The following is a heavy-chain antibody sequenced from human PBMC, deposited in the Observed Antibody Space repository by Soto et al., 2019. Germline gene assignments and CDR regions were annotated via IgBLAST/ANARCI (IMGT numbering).Heavy chain of an antibody. Sequence: SETLSLTCTVSGGSISYDSYWSWIRQTPGKGLEWIGYIYHTGNTYYNPSLRSRVSISVDKSKSQFSLKLISVTAADTAVYFCARDEYQLLSSVSWFDSWGQGTLVTVSS. J-gene: IGHJ5*01. D-gene: IGHD2-2*01. V-gene: IGHV4-30-4*01. CDR2: IYHTGNT. CDR1: GGSISYDSY. CDR3: ARDEYQLLSSVSWFDS.